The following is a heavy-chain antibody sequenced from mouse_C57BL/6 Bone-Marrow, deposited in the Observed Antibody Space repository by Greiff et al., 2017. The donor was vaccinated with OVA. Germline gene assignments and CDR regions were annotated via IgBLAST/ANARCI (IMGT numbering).Heavy chain of an antibody. V-gene: IGHV1-64*01. CDR2: IHPNSGST. Sequence: QVQLQQPGAELVKPGASVKLSCKASGYTFTSYWMHWVKQRPGQGLEWIGMIHPNSGSTNYNEKFKSKATLTVDKSSSTAYMQLSSLTSEDSSVYYCARENYYGRLYAMDYGGQGTSVTVAS. CDR3: ARENYYGRLYAMDY. J-gene: IGHJ4*01. D-gene: IGHD1-1*01. CDR1: GYTFTSYW.